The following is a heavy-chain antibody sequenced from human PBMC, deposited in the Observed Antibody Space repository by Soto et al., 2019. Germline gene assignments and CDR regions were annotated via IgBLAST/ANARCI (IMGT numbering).Heavy chain of an antibody. D-gene: IGHD6-6*01. V-gene: IGHV3-53*01. CDR2: IYSGGST. Sequence: GGSLRLSCAASGFTVSSNYMSWVRQAPGKGLEWVSVIYSGGSTYYADYGKARFPIDRDNSKNTLYLQMNSLRAEDTAVYYCARGIQEYSSSFGFWYYYYGMDVWGQGTTVTVSS. CDR3: ARGIQEYSSSFGFWYYYYGMDV. J-gene: IGHJ6*02. CDR1: GFTVSSNY.